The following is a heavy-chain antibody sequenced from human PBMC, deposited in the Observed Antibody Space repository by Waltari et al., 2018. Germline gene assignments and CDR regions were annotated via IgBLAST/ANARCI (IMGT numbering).Heavy chain of an antibody. CDR2: ISGSGGST. V-gene: IGHV3-23*01. D-gene: IGHD6-13*01. CDR1: GLTFSSYT. Sequence: EVQLLEAGGGLVQPGGSLRTSCAASGLTFSSYTMSWVRQAPGKGLEWVSAISGSGGSTYYADSVKGRFTISRDNSKNTLYLQMNSLRAEDTAVYYCAKVVSSSWYLDYWGQGTLVTVSS. CDR3: AKVVSSSWYLDY. J-gene: IGHJ4*02.